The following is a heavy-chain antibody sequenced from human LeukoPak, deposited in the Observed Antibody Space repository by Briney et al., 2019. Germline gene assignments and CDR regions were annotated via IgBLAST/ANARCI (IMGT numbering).Heavy chain of an antibody. Sequence: SETLSLTCTVSGGSISSYYWSWIRQPPGKGLEWIGYIYYSGSTNYNPSLKSRVTISVDTSKNQFSLKLSSVTAADTAVYYCAREGDGYNPSIDYWGQGTLVTVSS. CDR2: IYYSGST. CDR3: AREGDGYNPSIDY. J-gene: IGHJ4*02. CDR1: GGSISSYY. V-gene: IGHV4-59*01. D-gene: IGHD5-24*01.